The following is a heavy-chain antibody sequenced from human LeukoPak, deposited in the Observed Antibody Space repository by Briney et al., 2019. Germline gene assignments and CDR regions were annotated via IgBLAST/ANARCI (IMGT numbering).Heavy chain of an antibody. CDR1: GYTFTGYY. J-gene: IGHJ5*02. Sequence: ASVKVSCKASGYTFTGYYMHWVREAPGQGLEGMGGINPNSGGTNDAQKFQGRVTMTRDTSISTAYMELSRLRAVDTAVYYCARDGLIAAACTNWFDPWGQGTLVTVSS. V-gene: IGHV1-2*02. D-gene: IGHD6-13*01. CDR2: INPNSGGT. CDR3: ARDGLIAAACTNWFDP.